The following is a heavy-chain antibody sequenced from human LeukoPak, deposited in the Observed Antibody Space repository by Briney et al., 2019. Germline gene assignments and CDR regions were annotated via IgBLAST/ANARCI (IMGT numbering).Heavy chain of an antibody. Sequence: GGSLRLSGAASEFTVSTNYMNWVRQAPGKGREWVSVVYYDGNTYYADSVKGRFTISRDSSKNTLYLQMNSLRAEDTAVYYCARETVTVVRGYFDYWGQGTLVTVSS. CDR1: EFTVSTNY. V-gene: IGHV3-53*01. CDR2: VYYDGNT. J-gene: IGHJ4*02. CDR3: ARETVTVVRGYFDY. D-gene: IGHD4-23*01.